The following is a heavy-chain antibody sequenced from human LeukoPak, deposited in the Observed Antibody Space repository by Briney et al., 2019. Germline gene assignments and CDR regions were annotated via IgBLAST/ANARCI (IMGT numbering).Heavy chain of an antibody. Sequence: SVKVSCKASGGTFSSYAISWARQAPGQGLEWMGGIIPIFGTANYAQKFQGRVTITADESTGTAYMELSSLRSEDTAVYYCARDSGVGATGTTFDYWGQGTLVTVSS. V-gene: IGHV1-69*13. J-gene: IGHJ4*02. D-gene: IGHD1-26*01. CDR3: ARDSGVGATGTTFDY. CDR2: IIPIFGTA. CDR1: GGTFSSYA.